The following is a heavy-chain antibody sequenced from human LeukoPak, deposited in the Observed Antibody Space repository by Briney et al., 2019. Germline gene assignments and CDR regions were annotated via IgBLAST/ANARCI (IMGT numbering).Heavy chain of an antibody. CDR1: GGTFSSYA. CDR2: IIPIFGTA. D-gene: IGHD2-2*01. Sequence: SVKVSCKASGGTFSSYAISWVRQAPGQGLDWMGGIIPIFGTANYAQKFQGRVTITTDESTSTAYMELSSLRSEDTAVYSCASGTAPRSCSSTSCPAAAFDIWGQGTMVTVSS. CDR3: ASGTAPRSCSSTSCPAAAFDI. J-gene: IGHJ3*02. V-gene: IGHV1-69*05.